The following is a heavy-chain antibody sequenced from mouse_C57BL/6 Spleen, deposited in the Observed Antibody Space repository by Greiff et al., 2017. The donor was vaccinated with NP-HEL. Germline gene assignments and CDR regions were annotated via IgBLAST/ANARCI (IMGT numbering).Heavy chain of an antibody. V-gene: IGHV1-52*01. J-gene: IGHJ2*01. CDR1: GYTFTSYW. Sequence: QVQLQQPGAELVRPGSSVKLSCKASGYTFTSYWMHWVKQRPIQGLEWIGNIDPSDSETHYNQKFKDKATLTVDKSSSTAYMQLSSLTSEDSAVYYCARRGYYGSSPFNDWGQGTTLTVSS. CDR3: ARRGYYGSSPFND. D-gene: IGHD1-1*01. CDR2: IDPSDSET.